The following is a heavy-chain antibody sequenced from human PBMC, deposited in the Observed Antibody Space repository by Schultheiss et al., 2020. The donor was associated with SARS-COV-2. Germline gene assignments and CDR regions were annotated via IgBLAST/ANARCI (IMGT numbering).Heavy chain of an antibody. Sequence: ASVKVSCKASGGTFSSYGISWVRQAPGQGLEWMGWINPSSGATKYAQKFQGRVTMTRDTSISTAYMELSSLRSEDTAVYYCASLSTTGYWGQGTLVTVSS. D-gene: IGHD4-17*01. CDR3: ASLSTTGY. CDR2: INPSSGAT. J-gene: IGHJ4*02. CDR1: GGTFSSYG. V-gene: IGHV1-2*02.